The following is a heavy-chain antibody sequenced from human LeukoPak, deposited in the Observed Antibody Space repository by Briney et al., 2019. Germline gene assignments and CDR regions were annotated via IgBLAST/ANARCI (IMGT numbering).Heavy chain of an antibody. J-gene: IGHJ6*02. CDR3: ARVSFYGGKPRDV. Sequence: ASVKVSCKASGYTFTGYYMHWVRQDPGQGLEWMGWINPNSGGTNYAQKFQGRVTMTRDTSISTAYMELSRLRSHDTAVYYCARVSFYGGKPRDVWGQGTTVTVSS. V-gene: IGHV1-2*02. D-gene: IGHD4-23*01. CDR1: GYTFTGYY. CDR2: INPNSGGT.